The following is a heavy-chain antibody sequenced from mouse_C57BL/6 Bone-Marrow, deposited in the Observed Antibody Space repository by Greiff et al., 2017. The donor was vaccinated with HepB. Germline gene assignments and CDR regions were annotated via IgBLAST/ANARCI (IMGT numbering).Heavy chain of an antibody. CDR2: IRSKSNNYAT. Sequence: DVQLQESGGGLVQPKGSLKLSCAASGFSFNTYAMNWVRQAPGKGLEWVARIRSKSNNYATYYADSVKDRFTISRDDSESMLYLQMNNLKTEDTAMYYCVRHVDYYAMDYWGQGTSVTVSS. V-gene: IGHV10-1*01. CDR3: VRHVDYYAMDY. CDR1: GFSFNTYA. J-gene: IGHJ4*01.